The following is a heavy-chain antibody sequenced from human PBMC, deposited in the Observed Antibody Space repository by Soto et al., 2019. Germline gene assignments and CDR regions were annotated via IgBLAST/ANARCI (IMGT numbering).Heavy chain of an antibody. Sequence: GGSLRLSCAASGFTFSNSAMSWVRQTPGKWLEWVSSISSRSDIYYADSVKGRFTISRDNAKNSVSLQMNSLRAEDTAVYYCAREYTAWPLAYGLDVWGQGTTVTVSS. J-gene: IGHJ6*02. V-gene: IGHV3-21*01. CDR3: AREYTAWPLAYGLDV. D-gene: IGHD2-2*02. CDR2: ISSRSDI. CDR1: GFTFSNSA.